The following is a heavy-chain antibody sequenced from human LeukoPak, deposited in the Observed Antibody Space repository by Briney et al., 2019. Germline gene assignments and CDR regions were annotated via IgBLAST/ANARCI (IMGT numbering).Heavy chain of an antibody. D-gene: IGHD3-10*01. CDR1: GGSISSSNW. Sequence: SGTLSLACAVSGGSISSSNWWSWVRQPPGKGLEWIGEIYHSGSTNYNPSLKSRVTISVDTSKNQFSLKLSSVTAADTAVYYCARHRITMVRGVIIDGYYYYMDVWGKGTTVTISS. J-gene: IGHJ6*03. CDR3: ARHRITMVRGVIIDGYYYYMDV. V-gene: IGHV4-4*02. CDR2: IYHSGST.